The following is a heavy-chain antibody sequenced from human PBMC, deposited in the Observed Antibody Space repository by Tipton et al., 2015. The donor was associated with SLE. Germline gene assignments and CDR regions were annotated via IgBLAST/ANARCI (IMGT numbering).Heavy chain of an antibody. CDR1: GGSVSSGSYY. V-gene: IGHV4-39*07. J-gene: IGHJ4*02. D-gene: IGHD7-27*01. Sequence: TLSLTCTVSGGSVSSGSYYWGCIRQPPGAGLEWIGTIFYSGSTYYNPSLKSRVTISVDTSKNQFSLKLSSVTAADTAVYYCARGPEELGIPPLFDYWGQGTLVTVSS. CDR2: IFYSGST. CDR3: ARGPEELGIPPLFDY.